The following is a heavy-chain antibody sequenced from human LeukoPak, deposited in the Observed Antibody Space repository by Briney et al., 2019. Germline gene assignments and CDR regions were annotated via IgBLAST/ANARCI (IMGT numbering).Heavy chain of an antibody. J-gene: IGHJ4*02. Sequence: PGGSLRLSCAACGFTVITNDMTWVRQAPGKGLEWVSVLYSDGNTKYADSVQGRFTISRDNSKNTLYLQMNGLRAEDTAVYYCAKEEDSGSYKWGQGTLVTVSS. V-gene: IGHV3-53*01. D-gene: IGHD1-26*01. CDR3: AKEEDSGSYK. CDR2: LYSDGNT. CDR1: GFTVITND.